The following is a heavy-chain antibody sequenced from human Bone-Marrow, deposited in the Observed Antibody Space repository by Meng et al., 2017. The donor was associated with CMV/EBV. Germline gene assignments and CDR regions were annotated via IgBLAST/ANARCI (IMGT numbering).Heavy chain of an antibody. CDR1: GYTFTGYY. Sequence: GCEGNPSGAHVPVSCKASGYTFTGYYMHWVRQAPGQGLEWMGWINPNSGGTNYAQKFQGRVTMTRDTSISTAYMELSRLRSDDTAVYYCAREREQQLVPDYWGQGTLVTVSS. J-gene: IGHJ4*02. CDR2: INPNSGGT. D-gene: IGHD6-13*01. V-gene: IGHV1-2*02. CDR3: AREREQQLVPDY.